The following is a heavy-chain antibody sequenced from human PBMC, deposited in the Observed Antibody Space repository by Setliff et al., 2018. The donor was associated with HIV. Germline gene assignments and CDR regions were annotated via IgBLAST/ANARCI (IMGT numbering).Heavy chain of an antibody. CDR3: ARDAGYSGSAWDS. CDR2: IVAGSGNT. Sequence: GASVKVSCKASGGTFNNYAISWVRQAPGQRPEWIGWIVAGSGNTNYAQKFQGRVTFTADESTNTAFMELSSLRSEDTAVYYCARDAGYSGSAWDSWGQGTLVTVSS. J-gene: IGHJ4*02. CDR1: GGTFNNYA. D-gene: IGHD1-26*01. V-gene: IGHV1-69*13.